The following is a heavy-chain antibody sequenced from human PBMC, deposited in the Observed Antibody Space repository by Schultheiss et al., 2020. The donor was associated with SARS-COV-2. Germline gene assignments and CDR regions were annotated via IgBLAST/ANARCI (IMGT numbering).Heavy chain of an antibody. V-gene: IGHV3-23*01. J-gene: IGHJ5*02. CDR2: ISGSGGST. CDR3: AKGRVYDFWSGYYKS. Sequence: GESLKISCAASGFTFSSYAMSWVRQAPGKGLEWVSAISGSGGSTYYADSVKGRFTISRDNSKNTLYLQMNSLRAEDTAVYYCAKGRVYDFWSGYYKSWGQGTLVTVSS. CDR1: GFTFSSYA. D-gene: IGHD3-3*01.